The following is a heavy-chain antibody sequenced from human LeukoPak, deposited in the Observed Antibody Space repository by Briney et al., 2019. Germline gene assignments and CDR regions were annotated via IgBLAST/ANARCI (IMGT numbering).Heavy chain of an antibody. CDR2: INHSGST. V-gene: IGHV4-34*01. J-gene: IGHJ4*02. Sequence: PSETLSLTCAVYGGSFSGYYWSWIRQPPGKGLEWIGEINHSGSTNYNPSLKSRVTISVDTSKNQFSLKLSSVTAADTAVYYCARRGGYSGYDFDYWGQGTLVTVSS. CDR1: GGSFSGYY. CDR3: ARRGGYSGYDFDY. D-gene: IGHD5-12*01.